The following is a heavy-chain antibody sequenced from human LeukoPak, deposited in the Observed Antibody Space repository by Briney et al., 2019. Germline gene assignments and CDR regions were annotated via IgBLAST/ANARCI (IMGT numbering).Heavy chain of an antibody. CDR1: GFTFSSYA. CDR3: ASSPGYSSGWFWFDP. CDR2: ISYDGSNK. J-gene: IGHJ5*02. Sequence: GRSLRLSCAASGFTFSSYAMHWVRQAPGKGLEGVAVISYDGSNKYYADSVKGRFTISRDNSKNTLYLQMNSLRAEDTAVYYCASSPGYSSGWFWFDPWGQGTLVTVSS. D-gene: IGHD6-19*01. V-gene: IGHV3-30*04.